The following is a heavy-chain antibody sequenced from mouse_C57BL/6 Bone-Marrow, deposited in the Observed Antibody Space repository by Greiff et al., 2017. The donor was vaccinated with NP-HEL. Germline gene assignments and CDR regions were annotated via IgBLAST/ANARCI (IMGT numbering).Heavy chain of an antibody. Sequence: QVQLQQSGAELARPGASVKLSCKASGYTFTSYGISWVKQRTGQGLEWIGEIYPRSGNTYYNEKLKGKATLTADKSSSTAYMELRSLTSEDSAVYFCARPLLLRSYFDVWGTGTTVTVSS. D-gene: IGHD1-1*01. J-gene: IGHJ1*03. V-gene: IGHV1-81*01. CDR3: ARPLLLRSYFDV. CDR1: GYTFTSYG. CDR2: IYPRSGNT.